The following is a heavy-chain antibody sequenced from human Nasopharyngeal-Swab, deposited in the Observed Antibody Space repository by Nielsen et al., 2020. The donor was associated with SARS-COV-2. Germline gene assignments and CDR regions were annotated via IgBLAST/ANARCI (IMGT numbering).Heavy chain of an antibody. D-gene: IGHD6-13*01. CDR2: ISWQSRNI. CDR3: VKDRAAEGPYLSYFDY. V-gene: IGHV3-9*01. CDR1: GFTLRNFW. Sequence: GGSLRLSCVASGFTLRNFWFHWVRQAPGKGLEWVPGISWQSRNIAYADSVKGRFTISRDNAKNSLFLHMNSLRTEDTALYYCVKDRAAEGPYLSYFDYWGQGTPVTVSS. J-gene: IGHJ4*02.